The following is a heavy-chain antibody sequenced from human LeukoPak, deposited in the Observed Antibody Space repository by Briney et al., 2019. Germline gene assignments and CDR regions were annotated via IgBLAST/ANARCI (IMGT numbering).Heavy chain of an antibody. J-gene: IGHJ4*02. CDR3: ARDQQWLVPIYFDY. D-gene: IGHD6-19*01. Sequence: ASVKVSCKASGYTFTGYYMHWVRQAPGQGLEWMGWINPNSGGTNYAQKFQGRVTMTRDMSISTAYMELSRLRSDDTAVYYCARDQQWLVPIYFDYWGQGTLATVSS. CDR2: INPNSGGT. V-gene: IGHV1-2*02. CDR1: GYTFTGYY.